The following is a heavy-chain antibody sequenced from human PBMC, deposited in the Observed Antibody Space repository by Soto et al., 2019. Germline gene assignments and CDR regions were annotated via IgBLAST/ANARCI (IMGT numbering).Heavy chain of an antibody. D-gene: IGHD6-13*01. CDR3: ASYIAAAGTYYFDY. CDR2: IYSSGST. CDR1: GGSISNSY. Sequence: PSETLSLTCTVSGGSISNSYWSWIRQSPEKGLEWIGYIYSSGSTNYNPSLNSRVTISVDTSKNQFSLKLSSLSAADTAVYYCASYIAAAGTYYFDYWGQGTLVTVSS. V-gene: IGHV4-59*08. J-gene: IGHJ4*02.